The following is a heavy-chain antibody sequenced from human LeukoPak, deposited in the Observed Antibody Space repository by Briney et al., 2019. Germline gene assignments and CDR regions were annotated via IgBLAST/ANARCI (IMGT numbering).Heavy chain of an antibody. Sequence: GGSLRLSCAASGFTLSNYAMSWVRQAPGKGLEWVSIIGASGGDIHYADSVKGRFSISRDNPKNTLTLQMNSLRVDDTAVYYCARDPNWGSGYWGQGTLVTVSS. D-gene: IGHD7-27*01. CDR1: GFTLSNYA. V-gene: IGHV3-23*01. J-gene: IGHJ4*02. CDR3: ARDPNWGSGY. CDR2: IGASGGDI.